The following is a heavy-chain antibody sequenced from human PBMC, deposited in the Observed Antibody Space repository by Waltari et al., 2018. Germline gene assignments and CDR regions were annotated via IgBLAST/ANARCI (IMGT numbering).Heavy chain of an antibody. CDR3: ARDRNGAFDI. CDR2: IYSSGST. J-gene: IGHJ3*02. Sequence: EVQLVETGGGLIQPGGSLRLSCAASGFTVSSNYMSWVRQAPGKGLEWVSFIYSSGSTYYADSVNGRFTISRDNSKNTLYLQMNSLRAEDTAVYYCARDRNGAFDIWGQGTMVTVSS. CDR1: GFTVSSNY. D-gene: IGHD2-8*01. V-gene: IGHV3-53*02.